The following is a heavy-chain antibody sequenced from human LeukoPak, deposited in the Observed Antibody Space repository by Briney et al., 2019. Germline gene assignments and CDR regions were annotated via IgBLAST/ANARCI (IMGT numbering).Heavy chain of an antibody. CDR3: ARVGEYGTTKTDDY. CDR2: INHSGST. CDR1: GGSFSGYY. Sequence: PSEALSLTCAVYGGSFSGYYWSWIRQPPGKGLEGIGEINHSGSTNYNPSLKSPVTISIDPSKNQFPLKLRSVPAAETAVYYCARVGEYGTTKTDDYWGQGTLVTVSS. J-gene: IGHJ4*02. V-gene: IGHV4-34*01. D-gene: IGHD4-17*01.